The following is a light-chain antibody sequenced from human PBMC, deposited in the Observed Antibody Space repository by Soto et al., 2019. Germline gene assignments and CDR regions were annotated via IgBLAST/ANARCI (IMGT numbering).Light chain of an antibody. CDR2: WAT. J-gene: IGKJ1*01. CDR3: QQYYDTHWT. V-gene: IGKV4-1*01. CDR1: QNVLNNSNKKTY. Sequence: DIVMTQSPDSLAVSLGERATINCRSSQNVLNNSNKKTYLAWYQHKPGQPPRLLISWATARESGVADRFSGSGSGTDFTLTISSLQAEDVAVYYCQQYYDTHWTFGQGTKVEIK.